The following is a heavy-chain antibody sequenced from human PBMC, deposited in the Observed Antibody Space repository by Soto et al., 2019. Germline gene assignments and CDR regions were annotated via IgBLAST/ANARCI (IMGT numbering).Heavy chain of an antibody. CDR3: ARAMVRGVMSYYYYGMDV. D-gene: IGHD3-10*01. V-gene: IGHV1-69*01. J-gene: IGHJ6*02. Sequence: QVQLVQSGAEVKKPGSSVKVSCKASGGTFSSYAISWVRQAPGQGLEWMGGIIPIFGTANYAQKFQGRVTITADESTSTAYMELSSLRSEDTAVYYCARAMVRGVMSYYYYGMDVWGQGTTVTVCS. CDR2: IIPIFGTA. CDR1: GGTFSSYA.